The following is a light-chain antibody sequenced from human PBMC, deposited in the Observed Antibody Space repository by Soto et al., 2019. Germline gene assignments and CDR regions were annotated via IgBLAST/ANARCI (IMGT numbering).Light chain of an antibody. Sequence: QSVLTQPPSVSGAPGQRVTLSCSGSSSNIGAGYDVHWYQQLPGKAPKLLIYANNNRPSGVPDRFSGSKSVTSASLAIAGLQAEDEADYYCQSYDSSLTVFGTGTKLTVL. CDR3: QSYDSSLTV. J-gene: IGLJ1*01. CDR1: SSNIGAGYD. CDR2: ANN. V-gene: IGLV1-40*01.